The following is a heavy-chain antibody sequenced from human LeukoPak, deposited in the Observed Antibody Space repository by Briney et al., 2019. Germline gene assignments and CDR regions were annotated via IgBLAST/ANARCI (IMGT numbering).Heavy chain of an antibody. CDR1: GGSISSGDYY. CDR3: ARDGIAVSGTCFDF. Sequence: SQTLSLTCTVSGGSISSGDYYWSWIRQPPGKGLDWIGYIYYSGSTYYNPSLKSRVTISVDTSKNQFSLKLSSVTAADTAVYYWARDGIAVSGTCFDFWGQGTLVTVSS. CDR2: IYYSGST. D-gene: IGHD6-19*01. J-gene: IGHJ4*02. V-gene: IGHV4-30-4*01.